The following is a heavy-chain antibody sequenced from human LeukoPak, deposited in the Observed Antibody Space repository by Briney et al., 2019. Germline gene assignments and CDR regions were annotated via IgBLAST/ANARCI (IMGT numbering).Heavy chain of an antibody. Sequence: WASVKVSCKASGGTFSSYAISWVRQAPGQGLEWMGRIIPILGITNYAQKFQGRVTITADRSTSTASMELSSLRSEDTAVYYCARKSYSYDSSVYSKVSWIDYWGQGTLVTVSS. CDR2: IIPILGIT. CDR1: GGTFSSYA. V-gene: IGHV1-69*04. D-gene: IGHD3-22*01. CDR3: ARKSYSYDSSVYSKVSWIDY. J-gene: IGHJ4*02.